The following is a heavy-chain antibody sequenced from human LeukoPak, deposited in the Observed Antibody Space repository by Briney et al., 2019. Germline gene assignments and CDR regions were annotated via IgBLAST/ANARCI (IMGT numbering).Heavy chain of an antibody. J-gene: IGHJ4*02. CDR3: ARATYCSVGACYFDY. V-gene: IGHV3-20*04. Sequence: GGSLRLSCAASGFTFDDYGMSWVRHAPGKGLEWVSGINWNGGNTVYAYPVKGRFTISRDNAKNSLYLQMNSLRAEDTALYYCARATYCSVGACYFDYWGQGTLVTVSS. CDR1: GFTFDDYG. D-gene: IGHD2-15*01. CDR2: INWNGGNT.